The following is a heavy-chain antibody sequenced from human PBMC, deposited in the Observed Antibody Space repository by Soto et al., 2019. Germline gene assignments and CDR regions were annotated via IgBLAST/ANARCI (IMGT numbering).Heavy chain of an antibody. CDR3: ARDLAVGLVDY. J-gene: IGHJ4*02. D-gene: IGHD6-19*01. Sequence: QVQLVQSGAEAKKPGASVKVSCKASGYTFTSYGISWVRQAPGQGLEWMGWISAYNGNTKYTQKLQGRVTMTTDTSTSTGYMELRSLRSDDTAVYYCARDLAVGLVDYWGQGTLVTVSS. CDR2: ISAYNGNT. CDR1: GYTFTSYG. V-gene: IGHV1-18*01.